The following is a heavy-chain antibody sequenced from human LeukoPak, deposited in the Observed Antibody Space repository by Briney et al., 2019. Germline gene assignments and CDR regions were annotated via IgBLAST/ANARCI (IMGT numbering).Heavy chain of an antibody. Sequence: ASVKVSCKASGYTFTGYYMHWVRQAPGQGLEWMGWINPNSGGTNYAQKFQGRVTMTRDTSISTAYMELSRLRSDDTAVYYCARVDYYDSGGSLYYFDYWGQGTLVTVSS. CDR2: INPNSGGT. CDR1: GYTFTGYY. J-gene: IGHJ4*02. D-gene: IGHD3-22*01. CDR3: ARVDYYDSGGSLYYFDY. V-gene: IGHV1-2*02.